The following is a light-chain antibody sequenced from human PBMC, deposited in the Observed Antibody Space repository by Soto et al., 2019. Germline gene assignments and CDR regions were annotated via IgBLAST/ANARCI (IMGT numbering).Light chain of an antibody. CDR1: QSIRTY. J-gene: IGKJ1*01. CDR2: GAY. Sequence: DIQMTQSPSSLSASLGDRVTVTCRASQSIRTYLNWFQQRPGKAPKLLIYGAYTLQNGVPSRFSGSRSETAFTLTISSLQPEDFATYYCQQSFGAPRTFVQGTRVDIK. CDR3: QQSFGAPRT. V-gene: IGKV1-39*01.